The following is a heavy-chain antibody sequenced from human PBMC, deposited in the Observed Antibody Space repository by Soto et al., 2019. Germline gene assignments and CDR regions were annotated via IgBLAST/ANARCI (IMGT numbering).Heavy chain of an antibody. J-gene: IGHJ3*02. D-gene: IGHD3-10*01. CDR2: IYYSGST. V-gene: IGHV4-39*01. CDR1: GGSISSSSYY. Sequence: SETLSLTCTVSGGSISSSSYYWGWIRQPPGKGLEWIGSIYYSGSTYYNPSLKSRVTISVDTSKNQFSLKLSSVTAADTAVYYCARPPRGELLPDAFDIWGQGTMVTVSS. CDR3: ARPPRGELLPDAFDI.